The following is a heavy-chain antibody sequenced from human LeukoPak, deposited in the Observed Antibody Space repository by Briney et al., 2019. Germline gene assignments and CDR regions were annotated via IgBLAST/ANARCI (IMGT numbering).Heavy chain of an antibody. CDR2: INAGNGNT. J-gene: IGHJ6*02. D-gene: IGHD3-22*01. CDR3: ARDARNYDSSGYLYYYYYGMDV. V-gene: IGHV1-3*01. Sequence: ASVKVSCRASGYTFTSYAMHWVRQAPGQRLEWMGWINAGNGNTKYSQKFQGRVAITRDTSASTAYMELRSLRSDDTAVYYCARDARNYDSSGYLYYYYYGMDVWGQGTTVTVSS. CDR1: GYTFTSYA.